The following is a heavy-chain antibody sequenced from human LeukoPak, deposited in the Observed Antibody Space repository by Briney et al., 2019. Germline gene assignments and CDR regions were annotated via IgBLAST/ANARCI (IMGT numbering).Heavy chain of an antibody. J-gene: IGHJ4*02. Sequence: GGSLRLSCAASGSTYSNYAMSWVRQAPGQGLEWVSAIHGSGHDTFYADAVKGRFTVSRDNSRNTLYLQLNSLRAEDTAVYYCAKDLKSSSVGATTWDYWGQGTLVTVSS. V-gene: IGHV3-23*01. D-gene: IGHD1-26*01. CDR2: IHGSGHDT. CDR1: GSTYSNYA. CDR3: AKDLKSSSVGATTWDY.